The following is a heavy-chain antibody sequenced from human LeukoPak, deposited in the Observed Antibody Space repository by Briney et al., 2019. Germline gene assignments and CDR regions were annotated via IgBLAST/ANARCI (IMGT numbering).Heavy chain of an antibody. V-gene: IGHV3-23*01. CDR1: GFTFSGYV. J-gene: IGHJ4*02. D-gene: IGHD7-27*01. CDR3: ARENWGSGDY. Sequence: GGSLRLSCAASGFTFSGYVMTWVHQPPGKGLQWVADISGSGGSTYYADSVKGRFSISRDNSKNTLYLQLDSLRAEDTAVYYCARENWGSGDYWGQGTLVTVSS. CDR2: ISGSGGST.